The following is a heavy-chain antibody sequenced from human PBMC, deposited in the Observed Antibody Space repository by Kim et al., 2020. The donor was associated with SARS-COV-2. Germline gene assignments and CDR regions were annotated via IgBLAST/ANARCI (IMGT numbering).Heavy chain of an antibody. CDR3: AKNLLITIFGVVVY. D-gene: IGHD3-3*01. Sequence: GGSLILSCAASGFTFSSYAMSWVRQAPGKGLEWVSAISGSGGSTYYADSVKGRFTISRDNSKNTLYLQMNSLRAEDTAVYYCAKNLLITIFGVVVYWGQGTLVTVSS. CDR2: ISGSGGST. J-gene: IGHJ4*02. V-gene: IGHV3-23*01. CDR1: GFTFSSYA.